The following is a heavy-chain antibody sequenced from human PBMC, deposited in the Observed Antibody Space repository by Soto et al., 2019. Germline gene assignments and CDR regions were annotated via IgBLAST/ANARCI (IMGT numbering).Heavy chain of an antibody. D-gene: IGHD1-26*01. Sequence: PSETLSLTCTVSGGSISSCYWSWIRQPPGKGLEWIGYIYYSGSTNYNPSLKSRVTISVDTSKNQFSLKLSSVTAADTAVYYCARGPADGWELPTPYYFDYWGQGTLVTVSS. CDR3: ARGPADGWELPTPYYFDY. CDR2: IYYSGST. J-gene: IGHJ4*02. V-gene: IGHV4-59*01. CDR1: GGSISSCY.